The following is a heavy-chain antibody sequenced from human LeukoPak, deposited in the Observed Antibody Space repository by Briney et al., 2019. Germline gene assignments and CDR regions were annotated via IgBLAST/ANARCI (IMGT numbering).Heavy chain of an antibody. Sequence: SETLSLTCTVSGGSISSSSYYWGWIRQPPGKGLEWIGSIYYSGSTYYIPSLKSRVTISVDTSKNQFSLKLCSVTAADTAVYYCARLGCSGGSCYQYYYYYMDVWGKGTTVTVSS. CDR3: ARLGCSGGSCYQYYYYYMDV. J-gene: IGHJ6*03. D-gene: IGHD2-15*01. V-gene: IGHV4-39*01. CDR2: IYYSGST. CDR1: GGSISSSSYY.